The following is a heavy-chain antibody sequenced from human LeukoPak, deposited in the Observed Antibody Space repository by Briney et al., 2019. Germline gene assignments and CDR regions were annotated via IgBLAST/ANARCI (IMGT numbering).Heavy chain of an antibody. D-gene: IGHD6-13*01. V-gene: IGHV3-7*01. Sequence: PGGSLRLSCAASGFTFSSYAMNWVRQAPGKGLEWVASINQNGAERSYVDSVKGRFTISRDNPRNSLYLQMNSLRAEDTAVYYCARDGTAAGLYFDLWGQGTLVTASS. CDR2: INQNGAER. CDR1: GFTFSSYA. CDR3: ARDGTAAGLYFDL. J-gene: IGHJ4*01.